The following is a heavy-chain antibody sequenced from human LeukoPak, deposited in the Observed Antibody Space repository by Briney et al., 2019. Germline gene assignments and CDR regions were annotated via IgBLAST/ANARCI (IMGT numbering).Heavy chain of an antibody. CDR3: AREGYDGIYYMDV. J-gene: IGHJ6*03. CDR1: GGSISSYY. Sequence: PSETLSLTCTVSGGSISSYYWSWIRQPAGKGLEWIGRIYTSGSTYYNPSLKSRLTMSVDTFKNQFSLKLSSVTAADTAVYYCAREGYDGIYYMDVWGKGTTVTVFS. D-gene: IGHD3-3*01. CDR2: IYTSGST. V-gene: IGHV4-4*07.